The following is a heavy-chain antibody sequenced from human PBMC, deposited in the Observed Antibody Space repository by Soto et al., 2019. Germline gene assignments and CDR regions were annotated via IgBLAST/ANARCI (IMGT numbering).Heavy chain of an antibody. CDR3: TLFTMVRGVFDY. D-gene: IGHD3-10*01. CDR2: IKHSGST. J-gene: IGHJ4*02. CDR1: GGSFSGYY. Sequence: QVQLQQWGAGLLKPSETLSLTCAVYGGSFSGYYWSWIRQPPGKGLEWIGEIKHSGSTNYNPSLKSRVTISVDTAKNQFSLKLSSVTAADTAVYYCTLFTMVRGVFDYWGQGTLVTVSS. V-gene: IGHV4-34*01.